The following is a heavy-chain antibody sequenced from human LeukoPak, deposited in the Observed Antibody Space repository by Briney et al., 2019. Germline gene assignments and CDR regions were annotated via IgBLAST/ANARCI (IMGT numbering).Heavy chain of an antibody. J-gene: IGHJ4*02. D-gene: IGHD3-3*01. Sequence: GGSLKISCKGSGYGFTSYWIGWVRQMPGKGLEWMGIIYPGDSDTRYSPSFQGQVTISADKSISTAYLQWSSLKASDTAMYYCARAAPDDFWSGRYYYFDYWGQGTLVTVSS. CDR1: GYGFTSYW. CDR2: IYPGDSDT. V-gene: IGHV5-51*01. CDR3: ARAAPDDFWSGRYYYFDY.